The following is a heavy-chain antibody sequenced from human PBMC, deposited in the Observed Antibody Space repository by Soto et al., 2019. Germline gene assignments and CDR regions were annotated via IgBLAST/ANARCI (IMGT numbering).Heavy chain of an antibody. V-gene: IGHV4-34*01. CDR3: AREAARSLSWFDP. CDR2: INHSGST. CDR1: GGSFSGYY. D-gene: IGHD6-6*01. Sequence: PSETLSLTCAVYGGSFSGYYWSWIRQPPGKGLEWIGEINHSGSTNYNPSLKSRVTISVDTSKNQFSLKLSSVTAADTAEYYCAREAARSLSWFDPWGQGTLVTVSS. J-gene: IGHJ5*02.